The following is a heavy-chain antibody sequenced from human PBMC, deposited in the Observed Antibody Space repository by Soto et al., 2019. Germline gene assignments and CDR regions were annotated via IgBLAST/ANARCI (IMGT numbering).Heavy chain of an antibody. CDR3: AKYPDYSAYDGTYFDY. V-gene: IGHV3-23*01. J-gene: IGHJ4*02. CDR2: ISVSGGST. CDR1: GFTFSNYA. Sequence: PGGTLRLSCAASGFTFSNYAMSWGRPAPAKGLAWVSLISVSGGSTYYVDSVKGRFTISRDNSKNTLYMHMNSLSAEDTAVYFCAKYPDYSAYDGTYFDYWGQGTLVTVSS. D-gene: IGHD5-12*01.